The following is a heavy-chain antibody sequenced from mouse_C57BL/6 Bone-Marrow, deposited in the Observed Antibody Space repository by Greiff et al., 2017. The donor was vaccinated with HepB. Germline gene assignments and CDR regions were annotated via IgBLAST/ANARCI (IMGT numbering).Heavy chain of an antibody. Sequence: EVQLVESGGGLVQPGGSLKLSCAASGFTFSDYGMAWVRQAPRTGPEWVAFISNLAYSIYYADTVTGRFTISRENAKNTLYLEMSSLRSEDTAMYYCARHEGGYAMDYWGQGTSVTVSS. CDR3: ARHEGGYAMDY. J-gene: IGHJ4*01. CDR1: GFTFSDYG. CDR2: ISNLAYSI. V-gene: IGHV5-15*01.